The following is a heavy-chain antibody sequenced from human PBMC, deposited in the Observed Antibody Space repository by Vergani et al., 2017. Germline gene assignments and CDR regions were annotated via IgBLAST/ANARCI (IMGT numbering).Heavy chain of an antibody. CDR2: INHSGST. CDR3: ARIASAGGTNWFDP. J-gene: IGHJ5*02. D-gene: IGHD6-13*01. Sequence: QVQLQQWGAGLLKPSETLSLTCAVYGGSFSGYYWSWIRQPPGKGLEWIGEINHSGSTNYTPSLKSRVTISVDTSKTQFSLKLSSVTAADTAVYYCARIASAGGTNWFDPWGQGTLVTVSS. V-gene: IGHV4-34*01. CDR1: GGSFSGYY.